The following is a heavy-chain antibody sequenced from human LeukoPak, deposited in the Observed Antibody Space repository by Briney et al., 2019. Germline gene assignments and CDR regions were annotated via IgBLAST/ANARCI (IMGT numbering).Heavy chain of an antibody. CDR3: ARDQVGATVPFDY. V-gene: IGHV3-21*01. J-gene: IGHJ4*02. Sequence: PGGSLRLSCAASGFTFSSYSMNWVRQAPGKGLEWVSSISSSSSYIYYADSVKGRFTISRDNAKNSLYLQMNSLRAEDTAVYYCARDQVGATVPFDYWGQGTLVTVSS. CDR1: GFTFSSYS. D-gene: IGHD1-26*01. CDR2: ISSSSSYI.